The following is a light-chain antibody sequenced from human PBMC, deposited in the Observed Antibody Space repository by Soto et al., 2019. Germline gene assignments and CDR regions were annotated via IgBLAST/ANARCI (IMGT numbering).Light chain of an antibody. Sequence: QSALTQPASVSGSPGQSITISCTGTSSDVGGYNYVSWYQQYPGRAPKLMIYEVSNRPSGVSDRFYGSKSGNTASLTISGLQAEDEADYYCSSYTSSTTYVFGTGTKLTVL. J-gene: IGLJ1*01. CDR2: EVS. CDR3: SSYTSSTTYV. V-gene: IGLV2-14*01. CDR1: SSDVGGYNY.